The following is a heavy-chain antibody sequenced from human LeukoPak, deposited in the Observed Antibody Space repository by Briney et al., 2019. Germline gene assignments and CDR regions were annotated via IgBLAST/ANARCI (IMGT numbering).Heavy chain of an antibody. CDR1: GFTFSSYG. CDR2: IRYDGTNK. Sequence: PGGSLRLTCAASGFTFSSYGMHWVRQGPGKGLEWVAFIRYDGTNKYYADSLKGRFTISRDNSKNTLYLQMNSLRPEDTAVYYCAKGPNYDILTGWRKTYNGFDIWGQGTMVTVSS. D-gene: IGHD3-9*01. J-gene: IGHJ3*02. V-gene: IGHV3-30*02. CDR3: AKGPNYDILTGWRKTYNGFDI.